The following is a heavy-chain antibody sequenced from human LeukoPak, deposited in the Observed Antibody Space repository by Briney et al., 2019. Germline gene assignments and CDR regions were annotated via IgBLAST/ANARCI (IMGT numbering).Heavy chain of an antibody. CDR3: ARGRYYGSGSYYNLDWFDP. V-gene: IGHV4-61*02. D-gene: IGHD3-10*01. J-gene: IGHJ5*02. Sequence: PSETLSLTCTVSGGSISSGSYYWSWIRQPAGKGLEWIGRIYTSGSTNYNPSLKSRVTISVDTSKNQFSLKLSSVTAADTAVYYCARGRYYGSGSYYNLDWFDPWGQGTLVTVSS. CDR1: GGSISSGSYY. CDR2: IYTSGST.